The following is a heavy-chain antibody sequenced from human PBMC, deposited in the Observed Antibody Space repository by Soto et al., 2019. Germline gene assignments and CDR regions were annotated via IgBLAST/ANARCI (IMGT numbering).Heavy chain of an antibody. J-gene: IGHJ4*02. V-gene: IGHV2-5*02. CDR3: ARILTATGGHFDS. Sequence: SGPPLVNPTRTRTLTWSFPGFSRTTSGVGVGWVRQSPEKALEWLALIFWDDDKRYSPSLRSRLTIAKDTYKNQVVLTLTNVEPVDTATYYGARILTATGGHFDSWGKGALVTVSS. CDR2: IFWDDDK. D-gene: IGHD2-8*02. CDR1: GFSRTTSGVG.